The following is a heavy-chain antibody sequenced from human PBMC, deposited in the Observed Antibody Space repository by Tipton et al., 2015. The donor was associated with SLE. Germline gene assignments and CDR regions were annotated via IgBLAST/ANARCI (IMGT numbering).Heavy chain of an antibody. V-gene: IGHV4-34*01. CDR3: ASPQGYSGYVDAFDI. CDR2: INHSGST. CDR1: GGSFSGYY. D-gene: IGHD5-12*01. J-gene: IGHJ3*02. Sequence: TLSLTCAVYGGSFSGYYWSWIRQPPGKGLEWIGEINHSGSTNYNPSLKSRVTISVDTSKNQFSLKLSSVTAADTAVYYCASPQGYSGYVDAFDIWGQGTMVTVSS.